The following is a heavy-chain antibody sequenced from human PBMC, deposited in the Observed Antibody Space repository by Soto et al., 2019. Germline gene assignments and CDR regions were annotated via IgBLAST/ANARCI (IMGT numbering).Heavy chain of an antibody. V-gene: IGHV4-39*01. Sequence: SETLSITCTVSGGSISSSSYYWGWIRQPPGKGLEWIGSIYYSGSTYYSPSLKSRVTISVDTSKNQFSLKLSSVTAADTAVYYCARHHFYDFWSGSAPGWFDPWGQGTLVNVSS. D-gene: IGHD3-3*01. CDR3: ARHHFYDFWSGSAPGWFDP. J-gene: IGHJ5*02. CDR1: GGSISSSSYY. CDR2: IYYSGST.